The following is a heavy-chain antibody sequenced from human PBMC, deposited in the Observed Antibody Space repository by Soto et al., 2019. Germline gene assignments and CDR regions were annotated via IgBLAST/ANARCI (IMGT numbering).Heavy chain of an antibody. V-gene: IGHV4-34*01. CDR1: GGSFSGYY. CDR2: INHSGST. D-gene: IGHD5-18*01. J-gene: IGHJ6*02. Sequence: SETLSLTCAVYGGSFSGYYWSWIRQPPGKGLEWIGEINHSGSTNYNPSLKSRVTISVDTSKNQFSLKLSSVTAADTAVYYCARGRIQLWLSVYYGMDVWGQGTTVTVSS. CDR3: ARGRIQLWLSVYYGMDV.